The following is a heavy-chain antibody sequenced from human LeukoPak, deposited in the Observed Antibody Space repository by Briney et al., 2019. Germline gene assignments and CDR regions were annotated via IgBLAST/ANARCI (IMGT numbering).Heavy chain of an antibody. CDR1: GGSISSYY. J-gene: IGHJ4*02. D-gene: IGHD2-15*01. V-gene: IGHV4-59*01. Sequence: PSETLSLTCTVSGGSISSYYWSWIRQPPGKGLEWLVYIYYSGTTDYNPSLKCRVSISVDTSKNQFSLKLNSMTAADTAVYYCARVRIGSGRAFDYWGQGSLVTVSS. CDR3: ARVRIGSGRAFDY. CDR2: IYYSGTT.